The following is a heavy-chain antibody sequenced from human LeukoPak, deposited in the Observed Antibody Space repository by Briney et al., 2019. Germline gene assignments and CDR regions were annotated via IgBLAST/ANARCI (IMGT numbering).Heavy chain of an antibody. CDR3: AKAGSLRTLHWFDP. Sequence: PGGSLRLSCAASGFTFDDYAMHWVRQAPGKGLEWVSGISWNSGSIGYADSVKGRFTISRDNAKNSLYLQMNSLRAEDTALYYCAKAGSLRTLHWFDPWGQGTLVTVSS. CDR1: GFTFDDYA. J-gene: IGHJ5*02. D-gene: IGHD2-15*01. CDR2: ISWNSGSI. V-gene: IGHV3-9*01.